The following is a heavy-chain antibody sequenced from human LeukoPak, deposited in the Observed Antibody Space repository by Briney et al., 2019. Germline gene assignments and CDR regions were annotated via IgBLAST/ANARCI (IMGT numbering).Heavy chain of an antibody. Sequence: SETLSLTCTVSGGSISSYYWSWIRQPPGKGLEWIGYIYYSGSTNYNPSLKSRVTISVDTSKNQFSLKLSSVTAADTAVYYCARDGVEGLWFGEREFDYWGQGTLVTVSS. CDR3: ARDGVEGLWFGEREFDY. V-gene: IGHV4-59*12. CDR1: GGSISSYY. D-gene: IGHD3-10*01. J-gene: IGHJ4*02. CDR2: IYYSGST.